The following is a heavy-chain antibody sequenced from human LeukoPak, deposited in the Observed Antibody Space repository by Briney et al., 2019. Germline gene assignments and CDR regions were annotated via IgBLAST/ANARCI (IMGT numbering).Heavy chain of an antibody. CDR1: GFTFSSYS. CDR2: ISSSSSYI. J-gene: IGHJ4*02. Sequence: GGSLRLSCAVSGFTFSSYSMNWVRQAPGKGLEWVSSISSSSSYIYYADSVKGRFTISRDNAKNSLYLQMNSLRAEDTAVYYCAKVGAPTWGHFDYWGQGTLVTVSS. D-gene: IGHD1-26*01. CDR3: AKVGAPTWGHFDY. V-gene: IGHV3-21*01.